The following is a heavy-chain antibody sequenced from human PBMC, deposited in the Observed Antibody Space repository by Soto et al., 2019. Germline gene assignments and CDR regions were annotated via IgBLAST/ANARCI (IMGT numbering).Heavy chain of an antibody. CDR3: ASERPCSNTNCYPGRFDF. V-gene: IGHV4-39*01. CDR2: ISYSGST. D-gene: IGHD2-2*01. CDR1: GGSISSSSYY. J-gene: IGHJ4*02. Sequence: NPSETLSLTCTVSGGSISSSSYYWGWIRQPPGKGLEWIGSISYSGSTYYNPPLKSRVTISVDTSKNQFSLKLSSVTAADTAVYYCASERPCSNTNCYPGRFDFWGQGSLVPVSS.